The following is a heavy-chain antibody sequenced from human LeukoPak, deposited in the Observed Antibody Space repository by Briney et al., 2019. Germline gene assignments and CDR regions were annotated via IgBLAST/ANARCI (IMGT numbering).Heavy chain of an antibody. Sequence: GGSLRLSCAASGFTFSNYAMHWVRQAPGKGLEWVSAIGTVGDTFYPGSVKGRFTISRENAKNSLYLQMNSLRAEDTAVYYCARQMTPHGNFDYWGQGTLVTVSS. CDR2: IGTVGDT. V-gene: IGHV3-13*01. CDR1: GFTFSNYA. CDR3: ARQMTPHGNFDY. D-gene: IGHD1-26*01. J-gene: IGHJ4*02.